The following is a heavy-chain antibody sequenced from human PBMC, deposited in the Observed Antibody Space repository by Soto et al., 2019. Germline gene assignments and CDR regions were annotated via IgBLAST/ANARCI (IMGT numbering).Heavy chain of an antibody. CDR1: GFTFSSYG. CDR3: AKARSSPARITMVRGVFYYMDV. V-gene: IGHV3-30*18. CDR2: ISYDGSNK. J-gene: IGHJ6*03. Sequence: PGGSLRLSCAASGFTFSSYGMHWVRQAPGKGLEWVAVISYDGSNKYYADSVKGRFTISRDNSKNTLYLQMNSLRAEDTAVYYCAKARSSPARITMVRGVFYYMDVWGKGTTVTVSS. D-gene: IGHD3-10*01.